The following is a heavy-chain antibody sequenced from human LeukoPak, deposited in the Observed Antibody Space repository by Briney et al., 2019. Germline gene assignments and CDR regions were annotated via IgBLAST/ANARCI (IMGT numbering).Heavy chain of an antibody. CDR3: TREHSEAFDI. CDR1: GFTFSSYS. J-gene: IGHJ3*02. Sequence: KPGGSLRLSCTASGFTFSSYSMNWVRQAPGKGLEWVSSVGGSSSSIYYADSVKGRFTISRDNAKNSLYLQMSSLRAEDTAVYYCTREHSEAFDIWVQGTMVTVSS. D-gene: IGHD2-15*01. V-gene: IGHV3-21*01. CDR2: VGGSSSSI.